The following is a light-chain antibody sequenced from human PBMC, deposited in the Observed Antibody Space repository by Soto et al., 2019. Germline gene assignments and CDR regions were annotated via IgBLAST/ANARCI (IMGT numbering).Light chain of an antibody. Sequence: QSALTQPASLSGSPGQSITISCTGTSSDIGAYDYVSWFQQHPGKAPKLMIYEDTKRPSGVSDRFSGSKSGNTASLTISGLQAEDEADYYCCSYAGSSTYVVFGGGTKLTVL. V-gene: IGLV2-23*01. CDR2: EDT. CDR1: SSDIGAYDY. CDR3: CSYAGSSTYVV. J-gene: IGLJ2*01.